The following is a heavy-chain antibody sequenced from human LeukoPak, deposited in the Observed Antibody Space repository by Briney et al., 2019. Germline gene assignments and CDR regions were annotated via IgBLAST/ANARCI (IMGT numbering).Heavy chain of an antibody. CDR3: ARDSRGTGYYYYYGMDV. Sequence: PSQTLSLTCTVSGGSISSGAYYWSWIRQHPGKGLEWIGYIYYSGSTYYNPSLQSRVTISVDTPKNQFSLKLTSVTAADTAVYYRARDSRGTGYYYYYGMDVWGQGTTVTVSS. V-gene: IGHV4-31*03. CDR2: IYYSGST. J-gene: IGHJ6*02. CDR1: GGSISSGAYY. D-gene: IGHD3/OR15-3a*01.